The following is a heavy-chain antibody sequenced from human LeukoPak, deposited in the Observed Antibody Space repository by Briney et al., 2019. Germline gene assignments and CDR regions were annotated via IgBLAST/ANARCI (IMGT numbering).Heavy chain of an antibody. CDR3: ARGGLPIYYYYMDV. CDR1: GYTFTSYG. CDR2: ISAYNGNT. D-gene: IGHD4-11*01. V-gene: IGHV1-18*01. Sequence: GASVKVSCKASGYTFTSYGISWVRQAPGQGLEWMGWISAYNGNTNYAQKFQGRVTMTRDTSISTAYMDLSRLRSDDTAVYFCARGGLPIYYYYMDVWGKGTTVTVSS. J-gene: IGHJ6*03.